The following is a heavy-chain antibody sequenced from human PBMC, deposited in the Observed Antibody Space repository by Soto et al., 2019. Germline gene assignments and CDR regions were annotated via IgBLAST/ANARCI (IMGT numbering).Heavy chain of an antibody. J-gene: IGHJ4*02. CDR2: ISYDGSNK. Sequence: LRLSCAASGFTFSSYGMHWVRQAPGKGLEWVAVISYDGSNKYYADSVKGRFTISRDNSKNTLYLQMNSLRAEDTAVYYCAKAPPYCGGDGLFDYWGQGTLVTVSS. CDR3: AKAPPYCGGDGLFDY. V-gene: IGHV3-30*18. D-gene: IGHD2-21*02. CDR1: GFTFSSYG.